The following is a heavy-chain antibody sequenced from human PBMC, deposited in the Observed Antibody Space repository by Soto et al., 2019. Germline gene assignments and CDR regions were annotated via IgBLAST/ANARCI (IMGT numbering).Heavy chain of an antibody. Sequence: ASVKVSCKASGYTFTSYDINWVRQATGQGLEWMGWMNPNSGNTGYAQKFQGRVTMTRNTSISTAYMELSSLRSEDTAVYYCARSEIFYGKAFDICGKATMVTFS. V-gene: IGHV1-8*01. J-gene: IGHJ3*02. CDR2: MNPNSGNT. CDR3: ARSEIFYGKAFDI. CDR1: GYTFTSYD. D-gene: IGHD4-17*01.